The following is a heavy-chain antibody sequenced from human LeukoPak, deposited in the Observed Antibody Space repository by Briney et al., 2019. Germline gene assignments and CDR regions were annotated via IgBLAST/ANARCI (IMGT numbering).Heavy chain of an antibody. D-gene: IGHD3-16*01. V-gene: IGHV5-51*01. CDR2: IYPGDSDT. J-gene: IGHJ1*01. Sequence: GESLKISCKASGYTFTNYWIGWVRQMPGKGLEWMGIIYPGDSDTRYSPSFRGQVIISADKSIRTAYLQWTRLKASDTAMYYCARHTGEGSHFQHWGQGSLVTVSS. CDR1: GYTFTNYW. CDR3: ARHTGEGSHFQH.